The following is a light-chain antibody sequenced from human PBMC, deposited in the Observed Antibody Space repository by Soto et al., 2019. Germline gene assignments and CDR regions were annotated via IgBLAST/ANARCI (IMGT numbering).Light chain of an antibody. CDR3: QHYDSLPIT. CDR1: QSVSSSY. V-gene: IGKV3-20*01. CDR2: GAS. J-gene: IGKJ5*01. Sequence: EIVLTQSPGTLSLSTGERATLSCRVSQSVSSSYLAWYQQKPGQPPRLLIYGASSRATGIPDRFSGSGSGTDFTLTISRLEPEDFAVFYCQHYDSLPITFGQGTRLEIK.